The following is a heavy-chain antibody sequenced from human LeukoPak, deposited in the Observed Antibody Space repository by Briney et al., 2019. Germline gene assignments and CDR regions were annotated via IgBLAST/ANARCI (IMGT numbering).Heavy chain of an antibody. CDR3: ARDYGGNSNKVLDY. D-gene: IGHD2-21*02. Sequence: KVGGSLRLSCVASGFTFSNYAMTWVRQAPGKGLEWVSSISSSSSYIYYADSVKGRFTISRDNAKNSLYLQMNSLRAEDTAVYYCARDYGGNSNKVLDYWGQGTLVTVSS. CDR1: GFTFSNYA. CDR2: ISSSSSYI. V-gene: IGHV3-21*01. J-gene: IGHJ4*02.